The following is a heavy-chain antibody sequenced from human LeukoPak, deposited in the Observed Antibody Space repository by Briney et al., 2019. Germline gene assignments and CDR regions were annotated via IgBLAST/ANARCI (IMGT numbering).Heavy chain of an antibody. CDR2: INPSGGST. CDR1: GYTFTSYY. J-gene: IGHJ6*03. CDR3: ARGTYSGYDWVFYYYYYYMDV. D-gene: IGHD5-12*01. V-gene: IGHV1-46*01. Sequence: RASVKVSCKASGYTFTSYYMHWVRQAPGQGLEWMGIINPSGGSTSYAQKFQGRVTITRNTSISTAYMELSSLRSEDTAVYYCARGTYSGYDWVFYYYYYYMDVWGKGTTVTVSS.